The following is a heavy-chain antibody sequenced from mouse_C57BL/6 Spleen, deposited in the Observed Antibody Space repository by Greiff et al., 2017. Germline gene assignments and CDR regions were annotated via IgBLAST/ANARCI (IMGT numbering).Heavy chain of an antibody. CDR3: AREGLLRSSYGNY. D-gene: IGHD1-1*01. CDR1: GYTFTDYN. V-gene: IGHV1-22*01. Sequence: EVQLQQSGPELVKPGASVKMSCKASGYTFTDYNMHWVKQSHGKSLEWIGYINPNNGGTSYNQKFKGKATLTVNKSSSTAYMELRSLTSEDSAVYYCAREGLLRSSYGNYWGQGTTLTVSS. J-gene: IGHJ2*01. CDR2: INPNNGGT.